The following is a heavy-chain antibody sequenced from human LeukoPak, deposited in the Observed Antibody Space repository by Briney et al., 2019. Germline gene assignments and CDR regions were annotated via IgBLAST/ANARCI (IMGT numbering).Heavy chain of an antibody. V-gene: IGHV4-31*03. CDR2: ILSSGTT. CDR1: GGSILRGGYY. J-gene: IGHJ5*02. Sequence: PSETLSLTCSVSGGSILRGGYYWSWLRQLPGKGLEWIGYILSSGTTSYNPSLRSRVTVSFDTTKNQLFLNLTSVTAADTAVYYCAREAWAGTLSGWFDPWGQGTLVTVS. CDR3: AREAWAGTLSGWFDP. D-gene: IGHD1-7*01.